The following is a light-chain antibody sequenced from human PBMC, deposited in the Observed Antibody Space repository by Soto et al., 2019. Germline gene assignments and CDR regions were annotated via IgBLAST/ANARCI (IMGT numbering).Light chain of an antibody. Sequence: DIVMTQSPLSLPVTPGEPASICCRASQSLTSYLAWYQQKPDQAPRLLIYGISTRATDIPARFSGSGSGTEFTLTISSLQSEDFAVYYCQQYNNWPLTFGGGTKVDI. V-gene: IGKV3-15*01. CDR3: QQYNNWPLT. CDR1: QSLTSY. J-gene: IGKJ4*01. CDR2: GIS.